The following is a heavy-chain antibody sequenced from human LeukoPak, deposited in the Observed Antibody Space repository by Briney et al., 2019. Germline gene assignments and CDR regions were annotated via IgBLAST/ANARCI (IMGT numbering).Heavy chain of an antibody. CDR2: IYTSGST. D-gene: IGHD4-17*01. V-gene: IGHV4-4*07. J-gene: IGHJ3*02. CDR3: AWRGDYHPFDM. CDR1: GGSISSYY. Sequence: PSETLSLTCTVSGGSISSYYWSWIRQPAGKGLEWIGRIYTSGSTNYNPSLKSRVTMSVDTSKNQFSLKLSSVTAADPAVYYCAWRGDYHPFDMWGQGTMVTVFS.